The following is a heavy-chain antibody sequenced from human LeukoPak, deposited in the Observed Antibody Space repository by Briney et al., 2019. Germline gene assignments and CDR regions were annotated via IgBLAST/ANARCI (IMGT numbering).Heavy chain of an antibody. CDR1: GGSFSGYY. CDR3: ARYTYDSSGLGYYYYAMDV. D-gene: IGHD3-22*01. V-gene: IGHV4-34*01. J-gene: IGHJ6*02. Sequence: SETLSLTCAVYGGSFSGYYWSWIRQPPGKGLEWIGEINHSGSTNYNPSLKSRVTISVDTSKNQFSLKLSSVTAADTAVYYCARYTYDSSGLGYYYYAMDVWGQGTTVTVSS. CDR2: INHSGST.